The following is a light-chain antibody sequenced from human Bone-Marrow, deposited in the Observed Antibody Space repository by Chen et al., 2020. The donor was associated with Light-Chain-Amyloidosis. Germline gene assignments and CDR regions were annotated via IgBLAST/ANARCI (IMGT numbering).Light chain of an antibody. J-gene: IGLJ3*02. V-gene: IGLV3-21*02. CDR2: DDS. CDR3: QVWDRSSDRPV. CDR1: NIGSTS. Sequence: SYVLTQPSSVSVAPGQTATIACVGNNIGSTSVHWYQQTPGQAPLLVVYDDSDRPSGIPERVSGSNSGNTATLTLSRVEAGDEADYYCQVWDRSSDRPVFGGGTKLTVL.